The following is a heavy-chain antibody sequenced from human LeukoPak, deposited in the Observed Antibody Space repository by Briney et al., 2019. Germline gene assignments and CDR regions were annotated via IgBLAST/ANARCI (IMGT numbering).Heavy chain of an antibody. D-gene: IGHD2-2*01. CDR2: IYYSGTT. Sequence: PAETLSLTCTVSGGSISIYYWNWIRQPPGKGLEWIGYIYYSGTTYYNPSLTGRVTMSVDTSKHQFSLKLNSVTAAATAVYYCARDYCSSPSCPFYYYYGMDVWGQGTTVTVSS. CDR3: ARDYCSSPSCPFYYYYGMDV. CDR1: GGSISIYY. V-gene: IGHV4-59*06. J-gene: IGHJ6*02.